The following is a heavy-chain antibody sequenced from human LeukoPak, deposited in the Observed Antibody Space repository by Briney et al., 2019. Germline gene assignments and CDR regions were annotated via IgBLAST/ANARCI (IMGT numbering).Heavy chain of an antibody. CDR2: IYYSGST. V-gene: IGHV4-30-4*01. D-gene: IGHD3-10*01. CDR1: GASISSGDYY. CDR3: ARTKYYYGSGSPNWFDP. J-gene: IGHJ5*02. Sequence: SETLSLTCTVSGASISSGDYYWSWIRQPPGKGLEWIGYIYYSGSTYYNPSPKSRVTISVDASKNQFSLKLSSVTAADTAVYYCARTKYYYGSGSPNWFDPWGQGTLVTVSS.